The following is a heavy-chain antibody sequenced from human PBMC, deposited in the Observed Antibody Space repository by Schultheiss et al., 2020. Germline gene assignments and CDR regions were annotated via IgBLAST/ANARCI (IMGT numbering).Heavy chain of an antibody. J-gene: IGHJ4*02. D-gene: IGHD6-13*01. CDR1: GFTFSSYG. V-gene: IGHV3-30*03. CDR2: ISYDGSNK. Sequence: GGSLRLSCAASGFTFSSYGMHWVRQAPGKGLEWVAVISYDGSNKYYADSVKGRFTISRDNSKNTLYLQMNSLRAEDTAVYYCARGYSSSWYFFDYWGQGTLVTVSS. CDR3: ARGYSSSWYFFDY.